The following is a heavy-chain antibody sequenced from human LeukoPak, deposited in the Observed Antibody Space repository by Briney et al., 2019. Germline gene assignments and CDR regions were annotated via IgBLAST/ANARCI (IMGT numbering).Heavy chain of an antibody. D-gene: IGHD3-16*02. Sequence: GGSLRLSCAASGFTFSSYATSWVRQAPGKGLEWVSAISGSGGSTYYADSVKGRFTISRDNSKNTLYLQMNSLRAEDTAVYYCAKEGNAMITFGRVIAYYFDYWGQGTLVTVSS. CDR1: GFTFSSYA. CDR2: ISGSGGST. J-gene: IGHJ4*02. V-gene: IGHV3-23*01. CDR3: AKEGNAMITFGRVIAYYFDY.